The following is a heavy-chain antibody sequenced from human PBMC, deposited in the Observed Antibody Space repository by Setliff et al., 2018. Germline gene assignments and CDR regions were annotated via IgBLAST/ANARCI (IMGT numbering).Heavy chain of an antibody. CDR3: AKGRVGLAARAGY. V-gene: IGHV4-38-2*01. CDR1: GYSISSGYY. Sequence: PSETLSLTCAVSGYSISSGYYWGWIRQPPGKGLEWIGSISHSGSAYYNPSLKSRVTISVDTSKNQFSLKLSSVTAADTAVYYCAKGRVGLAARAGYWGQGTLVTVSS. D-gene: IGHD1-26*01. J-gene: IGHJ4*02. CDR2: ISHSGSA.